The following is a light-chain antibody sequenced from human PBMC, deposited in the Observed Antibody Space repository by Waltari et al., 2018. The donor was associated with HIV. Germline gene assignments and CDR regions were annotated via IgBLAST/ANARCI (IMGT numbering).Light chain of an antibody. J-gene: IGKJ2*02. Sequence: DIQLTQSPSSLSASVGDTVTIICRASENIGAYLNWYHHESGAAPKLLIYGASSLQSAVPSRFSGSGFGTHFSLTINSLQADDFGTYYCQQSYSTPCAFGQGTNLEIK. CDR1: ENIGAY. CDR3: QQSYSTPCA. V-gene: IGKV1-39*01. CDR2: GAS.